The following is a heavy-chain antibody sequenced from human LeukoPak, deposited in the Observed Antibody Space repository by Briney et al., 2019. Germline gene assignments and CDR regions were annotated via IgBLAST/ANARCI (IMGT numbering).Heavy chain of an antibody. V-gene: IGHV3-11*06. Sequence: GGSLRLSCAASGSTFSDYYMSWIRQAPGKGLEWVSYISSSSSYTNYADSVKGRFTISRDNAKNSLYLQMNSLRAEDTAVYYCAAGTYYYDSSGYPTFDYWGQGTLVTVSS. D-gene: IGHD3-22*01. CDR1: GSTFSDYY. CDR2: ISSSSSYT. CDR3: AAGTYYYDSSGYPTFDY. J-gene: IGHJ4*02.